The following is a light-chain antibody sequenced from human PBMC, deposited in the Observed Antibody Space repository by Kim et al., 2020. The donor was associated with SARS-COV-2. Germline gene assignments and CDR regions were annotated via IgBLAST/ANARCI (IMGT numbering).Light chain of an antibody. CDR3: QHHSSSPYT. CDR1: QSVRSY. Sequence: EIVLTQSPGILSLSPGESATLSCRASQSVRSYLAWYQQKPGQAPRLLIYGASSRATGIPDRFSDSGSGTDFTLTVSGLEPEDFALYYCQHHSSSPYTFGQGTKLEI. J-gene: IGKJ2*01. V-gene: IGKV3-20*01. CDR2: GAS.